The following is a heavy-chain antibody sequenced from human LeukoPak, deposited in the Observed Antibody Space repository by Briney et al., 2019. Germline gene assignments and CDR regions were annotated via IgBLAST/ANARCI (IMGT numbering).Heavy chain of an antibody. V-gene: IGHV4-31*03. CDR1: GGSISSGSDY. J-gene: IGHJ3*02. D-gene: IGHD6-13*01. Sequence: PSQTLSLTCTVSGGSISSGSDYWSWIRQHPGKGLEWMGYIYYSGSTYYNPSLKSRVTISVDTSKNQFSLKLSSVTAADTAVYYCVSRQQLVQGAFDIWGQGTMVTVSS. CDR3: VSRQQLVQGAFDI. CDR2: IYYSGST.